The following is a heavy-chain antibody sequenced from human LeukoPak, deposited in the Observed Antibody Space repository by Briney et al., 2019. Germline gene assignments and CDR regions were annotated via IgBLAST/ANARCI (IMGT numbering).Heavy chain of an antibody. CDR3: ASPISRSSTSCYDY. Sequence: GGSLRLSCAASGFTFSSYSMNWVRQAPGKGLEWVSYISSSSSTIYYADSVKGRFTISRDNAKNSLYLQMNSLRAEDTAVYYCASPISRSSTSCYDYWGQGTLVTVSS. D-gene: IGHD2-2*01. CDR2: ISSSSSTI. J-gene: IGHJ4*02. CDR1: GFTFSSYS. V-gene: IGHV3-48*04.